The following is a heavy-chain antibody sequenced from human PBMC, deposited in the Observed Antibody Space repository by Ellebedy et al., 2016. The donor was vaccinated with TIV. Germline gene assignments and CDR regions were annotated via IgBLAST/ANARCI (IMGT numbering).Heavy chain of an antibody. Sequence: SETLSLTXAVYGGSFSGYYWSWIRQPPGKGLEWIGEINHSGSTNYNPSLKSRVTISVDTSKNQFSLKLSSVTAADTAVYYCVRGSYSGSYSFDYWGQGTLVTVSS. V-gene: IGHV4-34*01. CDR3: VRGSYSGSYSFDY. J-gene: IGHJ4*02. CDR2: INHSGST. CDR1: GGSFSGYY. D-gene: IGHD1-26*01.